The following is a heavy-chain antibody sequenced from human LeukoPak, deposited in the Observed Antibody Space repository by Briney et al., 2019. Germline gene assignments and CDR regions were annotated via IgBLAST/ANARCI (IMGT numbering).Heavy chain of an antibody. D-gene: IGHD3-10*01. CDR2: ISSSSSYI. CDR1: GFPFSSYS. Sequence: GGSLRLSCAASGFPFSSYSMNWVRQAPGKGLEWVSSISSSSSYIYYADSVKGRFTISRDNAKNSLYLQMNSLRAEDTAVYYCARGITMVRGVTPSGTFDIWGQGTMVTVSS. CDR3: ARGITMVRGVTPSGTFDI. J-gene: IGHJ3*02. V-gene: IGHV3-21*01.